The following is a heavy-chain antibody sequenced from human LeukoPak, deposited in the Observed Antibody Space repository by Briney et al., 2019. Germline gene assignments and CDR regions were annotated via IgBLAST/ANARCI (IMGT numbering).Heavy chain of an antibody. V-gene: IGHV4-34*01. CDR1: GGSFSGYY. CDR2: INHSGST. Sequence: PSETLSLTCAVYGGSFSGYYWSWIRQPPGKGLEWIGEINHSGSTNYNPSLKSRVTISVDTSKNQFSLKLSSVTAADTAVYYCARETPYGSSFDYWGQGTLVTVSS. J-gene: IGHJ4*02. D-gene: IGHD6-6*01. CDR3: ARETPYGSSFDY.